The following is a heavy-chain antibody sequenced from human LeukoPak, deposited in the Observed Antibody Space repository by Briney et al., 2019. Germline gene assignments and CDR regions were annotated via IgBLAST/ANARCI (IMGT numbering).Heavy chain of an antibody. CDR2: INHSGAT. CDR1: GGAFTGYY. Sequence: SETLSLTCAGSGGAFTGYYWSWIRQPPGKGLEWIGEINHSGATNYNPSLKSRVTISVDTSKNQFSLRLTSVSAADTGVYYCATPTRGGIAVTGTFGHWGQGTQITVSS. D-gene: IGHD6-19*01. CDR3: ATPTRGGIAVTGTFGH. V-gene: IGHV4-34*01. J-gene: IGHJ4*02.